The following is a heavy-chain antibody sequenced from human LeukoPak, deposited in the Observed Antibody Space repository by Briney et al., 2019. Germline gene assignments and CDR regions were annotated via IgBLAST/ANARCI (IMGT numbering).Heavy chain of an antibody. CDR1: GGSFSGYY. CDR3: ASSYGSGSYPGNYYYYYMDV. D-gene: IGHD3-10*01. J-gene: IGHJ6*03. Sequence: SETLSLTCAVYGGSFSGYYWSWIRQPPGKGLEWIGEINHSGSTNYNPSLKSRVTISLDTSKNQFSLKLSSVTAADTAVYYCASSYGSGSYPGNYYYYYMDVWGKGTTVTISS. CDR2: INHSGST. V-gene: IGHV4-34*01.